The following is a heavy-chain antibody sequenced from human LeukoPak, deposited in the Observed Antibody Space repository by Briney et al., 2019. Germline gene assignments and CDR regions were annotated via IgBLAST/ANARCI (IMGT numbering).Heavy chain of an antibody. CDR1: GFTFSSYG. D-gene: IGHD2-15*01. J-gene: IGHJ5*02. V-gene: IGHV3-30*02. CDR3: ARDFGCSGGSCEFDP. CDR2: TRYDGSNK. Sequence: PGGSLRLSCAASGFTFSSYGMHWVRQAPGKGLEWAAFTRYDGSNKYYADSVKGRFTISRDNSKNTLYLQMNSLRAEDTAVYYCARDFGCSGGSCEFDPWGQGTLVTVSS.